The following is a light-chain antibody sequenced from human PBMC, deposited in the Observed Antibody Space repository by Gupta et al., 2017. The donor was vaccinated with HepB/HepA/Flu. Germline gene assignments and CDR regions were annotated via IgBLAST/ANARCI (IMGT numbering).Light chain of an antibody. CDR1: RSNIGAGYD. CDR3: QSYDSSLSGSV. CDR2: GNN. J-gene: IGLJ2*01. V-gene: IGLV1-40*01. Sequence: QSVLTQPPSVSGAPGQRVTISCTGSRSNIGAGYDVHWYQQLPGTAPKLLIYGNNNRPSGVPDRFSGSKSGTSASLAITGLQTGDEADYYCQSYDSSLSGSVFGGGTKLTVL.